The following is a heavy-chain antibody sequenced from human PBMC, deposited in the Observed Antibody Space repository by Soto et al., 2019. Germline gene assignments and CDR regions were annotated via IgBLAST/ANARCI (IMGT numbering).Heavy chain of an antibody. CDR1: GYTFTSYG. J-gene: IGHJ6*02. CDR2: INPNSGGT. V-gene: IGHV1-2*04. D-gene: IGHD3-22*01. CDR3: ARNKGDYYDSSGYYYYYYGMDV. Sequence: ASVKVSCKASGYTFTSYGISWVRQAPGQGLEWMGWINPNSGGTNYAQKFQGWVTMTRDTSISTAYMELSRLRSDDTAVYYCARNKGDYYDSSGYYYYYYGMDVWGQGTTVTVSS.